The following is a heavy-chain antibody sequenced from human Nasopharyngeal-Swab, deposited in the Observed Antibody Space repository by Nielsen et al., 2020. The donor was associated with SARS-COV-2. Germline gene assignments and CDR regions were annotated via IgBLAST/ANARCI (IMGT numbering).Heavy chain of an antibody. Sequence: ASVKVSCKASGYTFTSYGISWVRQAPGQGLKWMGWISAYNGNTNYAQKLQGRVTMTTDTSTSTAYMELRSLRSDDTAVYYCARALGIAAAGTSSLYGYWGQGTLVTVSS. CDR3: ARALGIAAAGTSSLYGY. CDR1: GYTFTSYG. J-gene: IGHJ4*02. V-gene: IGHV1-18*01. CDR2: ISAYNGNT. D-gene: IGHD6-13*01.